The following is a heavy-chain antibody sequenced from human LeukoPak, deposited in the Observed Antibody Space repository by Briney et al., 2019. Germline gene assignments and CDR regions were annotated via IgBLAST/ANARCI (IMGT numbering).Heavy chain of an antibody. CDR2: INHSGST. Sequence: PSETLSLTCAVYGGSFSGYYWSWIRQPPGKGLEWIGEINHSGSTNYNPSLKSRVTISVDTSKNQFSLKLSSVTAADTAVYYCARRRDFWSGYLAYFDYWGQGTLVTVSS. D-gene: IGHD3-3*01. J-gene: IGHJ4*02. CDR3: ARRRDFWSGYLAYFDY. V-gene: IGHV4-34*01. CDR1: GGSFSGYY.